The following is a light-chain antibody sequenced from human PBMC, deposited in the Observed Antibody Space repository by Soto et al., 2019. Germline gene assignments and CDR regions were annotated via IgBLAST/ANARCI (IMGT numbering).Light chain of an antibody. CDR3: AAWDDRLVV. J-gene: IGLJ2*01. V-gene: IGLV1-47*01. CDR1: SSNIGSAY. Sequence: QSVLTQPPSASGTPGQTVTISCSGSSSNIGSAYIYWYQHLPGTAPKLLIYRNNQRPSGVPDRFSASKSGTSDSLAISGLRSEDDADYYCAAWDDRLVVFGGGTKLTVL. CDR2: RNN.